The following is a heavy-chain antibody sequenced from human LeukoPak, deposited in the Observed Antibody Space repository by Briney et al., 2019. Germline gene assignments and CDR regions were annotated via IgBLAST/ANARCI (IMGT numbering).Heavy chain of an antibody. CDR2: INSDGSST. D-gene: IGHD3-10*01. J-gene: IGHJ6*02. CDR1: GFTFSSYW. V-gene: IGHV3-74*01. Sequence: HTGGSLRLSCAASGFTFSSYWMHWVRQAPGKGLVWVSRINSDGSSTSYADSVKGRFTISRDNAKNTLYLQMNSLRAEDTAVYYCARGHDYYGSGSPYSHYGMDVWGQGATVTVSS. CDR3: ARGHDYYGSGSPYSHYGMDV.